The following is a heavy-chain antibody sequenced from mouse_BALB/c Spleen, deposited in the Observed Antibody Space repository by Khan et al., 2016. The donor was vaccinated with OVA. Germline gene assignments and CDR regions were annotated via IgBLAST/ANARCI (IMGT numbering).Heavy chain of an antibody. CDR1: GYSITSDYA. CDR2: ISYSGST. D-gene: IGHD2-4*01. Sequence: EVELVESGPGLVKPSQSLSLTCTVTGYSITSDYAWNWIRQFPGNKLEWMGYISYSGSTSYNPSLKSRISITRDTSKNQFFLQLNSLTTEDTATYYYTREGYDYDYAMDYWGQGTSVTVSS. J-gene: IGHJ4*01. V-gene: IGHV3-2*02. CDR3: TREGYDYDYAMDY.